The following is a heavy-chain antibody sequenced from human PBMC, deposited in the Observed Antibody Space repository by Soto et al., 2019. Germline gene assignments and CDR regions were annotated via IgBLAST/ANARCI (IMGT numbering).Heavy chain of an antibody. CDR3: AKDKVITFGGVIVSCYFDY. Sequence: QTGGSLRLSCAASGFTFSSYAMSWVRQAPGKGLEWVSAISGSGGSTYYADSVKGRFTISRDNSKNTLYLQMNSLRAEDTAVYYCAKDKVITFGGVIVSCYFDYWGQGTLVTVSS. D-gene: IGHD3-16*02. J-gene: IGHJ4*02. CDR2: ISGSGGST. CDR1: GFTFSSYA. V-gene: IGHV3-23*01.